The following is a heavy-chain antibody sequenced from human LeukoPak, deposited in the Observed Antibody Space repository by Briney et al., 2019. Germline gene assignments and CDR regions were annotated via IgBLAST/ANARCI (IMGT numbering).Heavy chain of an antibody. V-gene: IGHV7-4-1*02. J-gene: IGHJ4*02. CDR2: INTNTGNP. Sequence: ASVKVSCKASGYTFTSYAMNWVRQAPGQGLEWMGWINTNTGNPTYAQGFTGRFVFSLDTSVSTAYLQISSLKAEDTAVYYCASEGVYYDFWSGYYSTPPAFDYWGQGTLVTVSS. CDR1: GYTFTSYA. D-gene: IGHD3-3*01. CDR3: ASEGVYYDFWSGYYSTPPAFDY.